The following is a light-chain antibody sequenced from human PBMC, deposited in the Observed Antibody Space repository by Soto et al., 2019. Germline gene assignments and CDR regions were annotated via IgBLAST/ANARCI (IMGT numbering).Light chain of an antibody. Sequence: DIQMTQSPSTLSASVGDRVTITCRASQSISSWLAWYQQKPGKAPKLLIYKASTLESGVPSRFSGSGSETEFPLTISSLQPDDIATYYCQQYNSYPWTFGQGTKVEIK. CDR3: QQYNSYPWT. V-gene: IGKV1-5*03. CDR2: KAS. J-gene: IGKJ1*01. CDR1: QSISSW.